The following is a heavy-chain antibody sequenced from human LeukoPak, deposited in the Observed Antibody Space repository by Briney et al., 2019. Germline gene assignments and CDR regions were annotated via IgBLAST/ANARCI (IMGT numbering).Heavy chain of an antibody. CDR3: ARDLNGGKDF. J-gene: IGHJ4*02. CDR1: GFTVSSNY. Sequence: PGGSLRLSCAASGFTVSSNYMSWVRQAPGKGLEWIGYIYYSGIANYNPSLKSRVTISVDTSKHQFSLKLSSVTAADTAVYYCARDLNGGKDFWGQGTLVTVSS. V-gene: IGHV4-59*02. D-gene: IGHD4-23*01. CDR2: IYYSGIA.